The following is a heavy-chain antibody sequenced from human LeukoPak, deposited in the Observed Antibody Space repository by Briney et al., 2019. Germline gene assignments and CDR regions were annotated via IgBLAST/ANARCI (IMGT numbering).Heavy chain of an antibody. V-gene: IGHV1-2*02. D-gene: IGHD3-22*01. CDR1: GYIFSDYY. CDR2: INPKSGAA. CDR3: AREDTPEGARDSSGLDAFDI. Sequence: ASVKVSCKASGYIFSDYYMHWVRQAPGQGLEWLGWINPKSGAADYAQQFRGRVTMTRDTSINTDYMEMKRVTSDDTAVYYCAREDTPEGARDSSGLDAFDIWGQGTMVTVSS. J-gene: IGHJ3*02.